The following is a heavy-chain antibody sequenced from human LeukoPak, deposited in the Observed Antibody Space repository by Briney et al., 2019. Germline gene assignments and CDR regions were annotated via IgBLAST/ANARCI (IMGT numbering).Heavy chain of an antibody. CDR1: GGSISSGGYS. V-gene: IGHV4-30-2*01. J-gene: IGHJ4*02. Sequence: SETLSLTCAVSGGSISSGGYSWSWIRQPPGKGLEWIGYIYHSGSTYYNPSLKSRVTISVDRSKNQFSLKLSSVTAADTAVYYCARLIHDYGGNPFVSDYWGQGTLVTVSS. CDR2: IYHSGST. D-gene: IGHD4-23*01. CDR3: ARLIHDYGGNPFVSDY.